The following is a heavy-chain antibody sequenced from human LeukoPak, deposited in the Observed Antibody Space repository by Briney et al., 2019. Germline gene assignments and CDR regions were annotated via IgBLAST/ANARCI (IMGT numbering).Heavy chain of an antibody. V-gene: IGHV1-18*01. J-gene: IGHJ4*02. D-gene: IGHD2-2*01. CDR1: GYTFTSYG. CDR3: ASLYCSSTSCYLPY. CDR2: ISAYNGNT. Sequence: ASVTVSCKASGYTFTSYGISWVRQAPGQGLEWMGWISAYNGNTNYAQKLQGRVTMTTDTSTSTAYMELRSLRSDDTAVYYCASLYCSSTSCYLPYWGQGTLVTVSS.